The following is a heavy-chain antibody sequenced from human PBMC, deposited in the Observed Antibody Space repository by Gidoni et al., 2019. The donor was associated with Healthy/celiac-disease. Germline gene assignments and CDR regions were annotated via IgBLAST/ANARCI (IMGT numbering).Heavy chain of an antibody. CDR3: ARHATGYDFWSGYFSD. V-gene: IGHV4-59*08. CDR1: GGSISRYY. D-gene: IGHD3-3*01. J-gene: IGHJ4*02. CDR2: IYYSGNT. Sequence: QVQLQESGPGLVKPSETLSLTCTGPGGSISRYYWRWIRQPPGEGLEWIGYIYYSGNTNYNPSLKSRVTISVDTSKNQFSLKLSSVTAADTAVYYCARHATGYDFWSGYFSDWGQGTLVTVSS.